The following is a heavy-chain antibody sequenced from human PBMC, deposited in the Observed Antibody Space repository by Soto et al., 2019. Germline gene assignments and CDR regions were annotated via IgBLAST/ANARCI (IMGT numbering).Heavy chain of an antibody. D-gene: IGHD2-2*01. CDR1: GFTFSNYA. CDR2: IVGSGGST. CDR3: AKSGESLPAASGLGMDV. V-gene: IGHV3-23*01. Sequence: PGGSLRLSCTASGFTFSNYALTWVRQAPGKGLEWVASIVGSGGSTYDADSVKGRFTISRDNSKSTLFLQMNNLRAEDAAVYYCAKSGESLPAASGLGMDVWGQGTTVTVSS. J-gene: IGHJ6*02.